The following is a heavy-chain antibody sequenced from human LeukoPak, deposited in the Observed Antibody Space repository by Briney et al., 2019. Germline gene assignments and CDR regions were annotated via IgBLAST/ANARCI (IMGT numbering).Heavy chain of an antibody. Sequence: ASVKVSCKASGYTFSSYAMNWVRQAPGQGLEWMGWINTYTGNPTYAQGFTGRFVFSLDTSVSTAYLQISSLKAEDTAMYYCARRAYCGGDCYSDYWGQGTLVTVSS. CDR1: GYTFSSYA. CDR3: ARRAYCGGDCYSDY. J-gene: IGHJ4*02. V-gene: IGHV7-4-1*02. CDR2: INTYTGNP. D-gene: IGHD2-21*02.